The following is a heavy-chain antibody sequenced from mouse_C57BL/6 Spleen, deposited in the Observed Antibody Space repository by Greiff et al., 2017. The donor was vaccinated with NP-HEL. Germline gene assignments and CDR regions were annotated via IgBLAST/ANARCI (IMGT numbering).Heavy chain of an antibody. Sequence: VQLQQPGAELVKPGASVKLSCKASGYTFTSYWMQWVKQRPGQGLEWIGEIDPSDSYTNYNQKFKGKATLTVDTSSSTAYMQLSSLTSEDSAVYYCARRGGNSFAYWGQGTLVTVSA. V-gene: IGHV1-50*01. CDR2: IDPSDSYT. CDR1: GYTFTSYW. CDR3: ARRGGNSFAY. D-gene: IGHD2-1*01. J-gene: IGHJ3*01.